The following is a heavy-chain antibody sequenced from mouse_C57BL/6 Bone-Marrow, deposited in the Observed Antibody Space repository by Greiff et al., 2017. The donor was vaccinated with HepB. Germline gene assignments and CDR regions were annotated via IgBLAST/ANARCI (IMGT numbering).Heavy chain of an antibody. V-gene: IGHV1-50*01. CDR2: IDPSDSYT. Sequence: QVQLQQPGAELVKPGASVKLSCKASGYTFTSYWMQWVKQRPGQGLEWIGEIDPSDSYTNHNQKFKGKATLTVDTSSSTAYMQLSSLTSEDSAVYYCAREGKKDFDYWGQGTTLTVSS. CDR3: AREGKKDFDY. CDR1: GYTFTSYW. J-gene: IGHJ2*01.